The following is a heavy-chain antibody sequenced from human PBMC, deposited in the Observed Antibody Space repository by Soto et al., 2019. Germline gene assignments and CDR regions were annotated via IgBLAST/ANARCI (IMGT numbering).Heavy chain of an antibody. CDR3: AKGLKSTAQRWYSNHYSYYCMDV. CDR1: AFIFSSYA. J-gene: IGHJ6*02. Sequence: QVQLVESGGGVVQPGRSLRLSCAASAFIFSSYAMHWVRQAPGKGLEWVAVISYDGSNKYYADSVKGRFTISRDNSKNTLDLQMNSLRAEDTAVYYRAKGLKSTAQRWYSNHYSYYCMDVWGQGTTVTVSS. V-gene: IGHV3-30*18. D-gene: IGHD4-4*01. CDR2: ISYDGSNK.